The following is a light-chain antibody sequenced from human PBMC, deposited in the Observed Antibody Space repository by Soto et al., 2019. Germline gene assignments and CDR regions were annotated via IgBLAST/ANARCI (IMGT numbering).Light chain of an antibody. CDR2: SAS. V-gene: IGKV1-9*01. CDR3: QQSYNAPPT. CDR1: QDLSTY. J-gene: IGKJ1*01. Sequence: LTMSASFLSASVGDRLTITCRASQDLSTYLAWYQQKPGKAPKLLIHSASTLHSGVPLRFSGSGSGTEFTLAISTLEPEDLATYYCQQSYNAPPTFGQGTKVDIK.